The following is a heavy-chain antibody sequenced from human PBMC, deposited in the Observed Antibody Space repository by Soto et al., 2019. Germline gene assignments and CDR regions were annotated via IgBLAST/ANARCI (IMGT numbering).Heavy chain of an antibody. D-gene: IGHD4-4*01. CDR1: GGTFSRYA. V-gene: IGHV1-69*01. CDR3: GHTVRRVYYYYGMDV. CDR2: IIPIFGTS. J-gene: IGHJ6*02. Sequence: QVQLVQSGAEVKKPGSSVKVSCKASGGTFSRYAISWVRQAPGQGLEWMGGIIPIFGTSNYTQKFQGRVTITADESTNTAYMELSSLRSEDTAVYYCGHTVRRVYYYYGMDVWGQGTTVTVSS.